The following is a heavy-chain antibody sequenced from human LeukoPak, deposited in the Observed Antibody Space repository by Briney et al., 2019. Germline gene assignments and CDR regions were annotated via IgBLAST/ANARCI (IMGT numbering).Heavy chain of an antibody. CDR3: LVVRVGGYCTNGVCRGHFDY. CDR2: IRYDGSNK. V-gene: IGHV3-30*02. D-gene: IGHD2-8*01. Sequence: PGGSLRLSCAASGFTFSSYGMHWVRQAPGKGLEWVAFIRYDGSNKYYADSVKGRFTISRDNSKNTLYLQMNSLRAEDTAVYYCLVVRVGGYCTNGVCRGHFDYWGQGTLVTVSS. CDR1: GFTFSSYG. J-gene: IGHJ4*02.